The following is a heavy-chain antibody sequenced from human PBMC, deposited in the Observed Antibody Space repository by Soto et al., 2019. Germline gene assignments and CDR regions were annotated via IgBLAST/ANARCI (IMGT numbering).Heavy chain of an antibody. V-gene: IGHV1-46*01. J-gene: IGHJ5*01. CDR2: INPSGGST. D-gene: IGHD4-4*01. CDR3: ATAKRGTVSLLSA. Sequence: ASVKVSCKASGYTFTSYYMHWVRQAPGQGLEWMGIINPSGGSTSYAQKFQGRVTMTRDTSTSTVYMELSSLRSEDTAVYYRATAKRGTVSLLSAWGQGTLVTVSS. CDR1: GYTFTSYY.